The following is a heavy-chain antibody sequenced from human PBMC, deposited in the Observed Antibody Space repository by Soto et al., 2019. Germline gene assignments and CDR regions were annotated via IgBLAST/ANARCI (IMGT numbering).Heavy chain of an antibody. D-gene: IGHD3-16*01. CDR2: INHSGST. J-gene: IGHJ6*03. Sequence: SETLSLTCAVYGGSFSGYYWSWIRQPPGKGLEWIGEINHSGSTNYNPSLKSRVTISVDTSKNQFSLKLSSVTAADTAVYYCARGRGGGVPSRRFDYYYYMDVWGKGTTVTVSS. CDR3: ARGRGGGVPSRRFDYYYYMDV. V-gene: IGHV4-34*01. CDR1: GGSFSGYY.